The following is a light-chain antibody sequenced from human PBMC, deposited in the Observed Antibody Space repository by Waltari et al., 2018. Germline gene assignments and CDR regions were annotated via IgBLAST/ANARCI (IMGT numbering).Light chain of an antibody. CDR1: QRLMHSNGYNY. V-gene: IGKV2-28*01. CDR3: MQTRQTPWT. CDR2: LGS. Sequence: DIVMTQSPLSLPVTPGEPASISCRSSQRLMHSNGYNYLDWYLQKPGQSPQLLIYLGSNRASGVPDRFSGRGSGTGFTLEINRVETEDAGIYYCMQTRQTPWTFGQGTKVEIK. J-gene: IGKJ1*01.